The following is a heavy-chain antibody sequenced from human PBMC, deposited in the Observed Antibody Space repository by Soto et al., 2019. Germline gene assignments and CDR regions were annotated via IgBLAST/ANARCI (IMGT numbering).Heavy chain of an antibody. V-gene: IGHV1-69*06. Sequence: QVQLVQSGAEVKKPGSSVKVSCKASGGTFSSYAISWVRQAPGQGLEWMGGIIPIFGTANYAQKFQGRVTITADKPTSTAYMELRSLRSEDTAVYYCATQLRQFWSGYWGYGMDVWGQGTTVTVSS. CDR3: ATQLRQFWSGYWGYGMDV. J-gene: IGHJ6*02. CDR2: IIPIFGTA. CDR1: GGTFSSYA. D-gene: IGHD3-3*02.